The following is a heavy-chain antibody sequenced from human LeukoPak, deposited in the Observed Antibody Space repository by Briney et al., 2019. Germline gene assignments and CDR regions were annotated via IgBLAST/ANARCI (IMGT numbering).Heavy chain of an antibody. Sequence: PGGSLRLSCAASGFTFSGSAMHWVRQASGKGLEWVGRIRSKANSYATAYAASVKGRFTISRDDSKNTAYLQMSSLKTEDTAVYYCTRPLYYYDSSDDYWGQGTLVAVSS. CDR1: GFTFSGSA. CDR3: TRPLYYYDSSDDY. D-gene: IGHD3-22*01. J-gene: IGHJ4*02. V-gene: IGHV3-73*01. CDR2: IRSKANSYAT.